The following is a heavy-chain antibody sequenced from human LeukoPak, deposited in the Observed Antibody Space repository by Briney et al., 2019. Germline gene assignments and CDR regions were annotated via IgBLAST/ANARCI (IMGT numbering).Heavy chain of an antibody. V-gene: IGHV4-34*01. J-gene: IGHJ3*01. Sequence: PSETLSLTYAVYGGSFSGYFWSWIRQPPGKGLEWIGEINHSGGTNYNPSLRSRVTMSVDTSKNQFSLRLRYVTAADTAVYYCARITWDASEVEDFDVWGQGTLVTVSS. CDR3: ARITWDASEVEDFDV. CDR1: GGSFSGYF. D-gene: IGHD3-10*01. CDR2: INHSGGT.